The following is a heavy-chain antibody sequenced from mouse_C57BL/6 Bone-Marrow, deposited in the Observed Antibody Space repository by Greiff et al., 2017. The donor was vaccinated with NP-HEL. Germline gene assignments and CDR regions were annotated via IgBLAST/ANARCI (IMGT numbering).Heavy chain of an antibody. D-gene: IGHD2-13*01. Sequence: QVQLKQPGAELVRPGTSVKLSCKASGYTFTSYWMHWVKQRPGQGLEWIGGIDPSDSYTNYNPKFKGKATVTVDTSSSTAYMQLSSLTSEDSAVYYGARWGDCAWLGYWGQGTLVTVSA. J-gene: IGHJ3*01. CDR3: ARWGDCAWLGY. CDR1: GYTFTSYW. CDR2: IDPSDSYT. V-gene: IGHV1-59*01.